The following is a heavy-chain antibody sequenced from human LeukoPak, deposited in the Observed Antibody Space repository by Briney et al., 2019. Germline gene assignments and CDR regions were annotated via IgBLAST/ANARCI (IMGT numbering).Heavy chain of an antibody. V-gene: IGHV3-23*01. CDR1: GFIFNSYA. CDR2: ISGNSGRI. Sequence: GGSLRLSCAASGFIFNSYAMNWVRQAPGKGLEWVSGISGNSGRIDYAGSVQGRFTISRGNSKNTLYLQMNSLRAEDTAVYYCARGNSGNYQPGYWGQGTLVTVSS. J-gene: IGHJ4*02. CDR3: ARGNSGNYQPGY. D-gene: IGHD1-26*01.